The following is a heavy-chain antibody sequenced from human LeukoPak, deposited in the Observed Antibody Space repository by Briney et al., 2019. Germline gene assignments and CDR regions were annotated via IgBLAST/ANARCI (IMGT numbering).Heavy chain of an antibody. CDR2: INPNSGGT. CDR1: GFTFTNYF. Sequence: GASVKVSCQASGFTFTNYFMHWVRQAPGQGLEWMGWINPNSGGTNYVQKFQGRVTMTRDTSISTAYMELSRLRSDDTAVYYCARGHCSDSSCYFWFDPWGQGTLVTVSS. D-gene: IGHD2-15*01. V-gene: IGHV1-2*02. CDR3: ARGHCSDSSCYFWFDP. J-gene: IGHJ5*02.